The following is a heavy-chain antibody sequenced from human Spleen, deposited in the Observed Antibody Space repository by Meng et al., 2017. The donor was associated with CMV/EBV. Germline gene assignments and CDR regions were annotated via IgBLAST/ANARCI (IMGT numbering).Heavy chain of an antibody. V-gene: IGHV4-34*01. CDR1: GGSFSGYY. CDR3: ARQQGLLWFGELLFDY. CDR2: INHSGST. D-gene: IGHD3-10*01. Sequence: QVQLQQWGAGLLKPSETLSLTCAVYGGSFSGYYWSWIRQPPGKGLEWIGEINHSGSTNYNPSLKSRVTISVDTSKNQFSLKLSSVTAADTAVYYCARQQGLLWFGELLFDYWGQGTLVTVSS. J-gene: IGHJ4*02.